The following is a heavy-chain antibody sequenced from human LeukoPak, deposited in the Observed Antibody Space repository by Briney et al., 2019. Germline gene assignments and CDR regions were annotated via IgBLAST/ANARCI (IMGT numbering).Heavy chain of an antibody. D-gene: IGHD1-26*01. Sequence: PSETLSLTCTVSGGSINSYYWGWVRQPPGKGLEWIGRIYTTGATQYNPSLKSRVTMSIDTSTNQLSLNLRSMTAADTAVYYCGRQGYTASYYFLDFWSQGTLVAVS. V-gene: IGHV4-4*07. CDR1: GGSINSYY. CDR2: IYTTGAT. CDR3: GRQGYTASYYFLDF. J-gene: IGHJ4*02.